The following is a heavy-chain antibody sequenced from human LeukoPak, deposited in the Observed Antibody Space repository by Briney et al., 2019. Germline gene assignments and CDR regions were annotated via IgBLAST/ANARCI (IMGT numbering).Heavy chain of an antibody. CDR1: GGSFSGYY. CDR3: ARGAWGVVVPAAPYYFGY. Sequence: PSETLSLTCAVYGGSFSGYYWSWIRQPPGKGLEWIGEINHSGSTNYNPSLKSRVTISVDTSKNQFSLKLSSVTAADTAVYYCARGAWGVVVPAAPYYFGYWGQGTLVTVSS. J-gene: IGHJ4*02. CDR2: INHSGST. V-gene: IGHV4-34*01. D-gene: IGHD2-2*01.